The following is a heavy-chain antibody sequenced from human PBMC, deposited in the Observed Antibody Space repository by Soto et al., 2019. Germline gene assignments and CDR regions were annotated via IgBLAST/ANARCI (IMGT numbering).Heavy chain of an antibody. J-gene: IGHJ1*01. Sequence: EVQLVESGGGLVQPGRSLRLSCAASGFTFDDYAMHWVRQAPGEGLAWVSGISWDSGRIGDADSVKGRFTFSRDTAKNTLYLQMNSLRARDTALYYCAKAPEEIRDYGDYVAYFQHWGQGTLVTVSS. V-gene: IGHV3-9*01. CDR1: GFTFDDYA. CDR3: AKAPEEIRDYGDYVAYFQH. CDR2: ISWDSGRI. D-gene: IGHD4-17*01.